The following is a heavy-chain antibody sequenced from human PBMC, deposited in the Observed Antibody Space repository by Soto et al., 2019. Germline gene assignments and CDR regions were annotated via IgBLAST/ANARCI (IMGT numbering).Heavy chain of an antibody. CDR3: AKSIVADY. J-gene: IGHJ4*02. CDR2: IYSGGST. Sequence: EVPLVESGGGLVQPGGSLRLSCAASGFTVSSNYMSWVRQAPGKGLEWVSVIYSGGSTYYADSVKGRFTISRDNSENTLYLQLNSLRAEDTAVYYCAKSIVADYWGQGTLVTVSS. D-gene: IGHD5-12*01. CDR1: GFTVSSNY. V-gene: IGHV3-66*01.